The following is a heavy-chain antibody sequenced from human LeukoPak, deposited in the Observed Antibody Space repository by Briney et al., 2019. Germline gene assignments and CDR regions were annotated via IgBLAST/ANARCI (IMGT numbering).Heavy chain of an antibody. V-gene: IGHV3-30*18. Sequence: PGGSLRLSCAASGFTFSSYGMHWVRQAPGKGLGWVAVISYDGSNTYYADSVKGRFTISRDNSKNTLYLQMTSLRAEDTAVYYCANPHAGTGAFVIWGQGTMVTVSS. CDR2: ISYDGSNT. CDR1: GFTFSSYG. CDR3: ANPHAGTGAFVI. J-gene: IGHJ3*02. D-gene: IGHD6-13*01.